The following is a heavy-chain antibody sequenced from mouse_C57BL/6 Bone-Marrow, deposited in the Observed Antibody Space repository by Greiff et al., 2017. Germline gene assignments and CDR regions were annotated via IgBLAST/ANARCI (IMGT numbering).Heavy chain of an antibody. D-gene: IGHD3-2*01. J-gene: IGHJ4*01. CDR1: GYTFTSYG. CDR3: AREKTARDYYAMDY. V-gene: IGHV1-81*01. Sequence: VQLQQSGAELARPGASVKLSCKASGYTFTSYGISWVKQRTGPGLEWIGEIYPRSGNTYYNEKFKGKATLTADKSSSTAYLELRSLTSEDSAVYFCAREKTARDYYAMDYWGQGTSVTVSS. CDR2: IYPRSGNT.